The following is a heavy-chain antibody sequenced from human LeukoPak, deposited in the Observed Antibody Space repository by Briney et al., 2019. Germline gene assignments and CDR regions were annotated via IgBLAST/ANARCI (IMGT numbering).Heavy chain of an antibody. Sequence: PAQTLYLTCTVSGGSISSGGYYWSWLRQHPGKGLEWIGYIYYGGSTYYIPSLKSRVTIAVDTSKNQFSLKLSSVTAADTAVYYCARAILTPSGYVWYFDLWGRGTLLTVSS. V-gene: IGHV4-31*03. J-gene: IGHJ2*01. CDR1: GGSISSGGYY. CDR3: ARAILTPSGYVWYFDL. CDR2: IYYGGST. D-gene: IGHD3-3*01.